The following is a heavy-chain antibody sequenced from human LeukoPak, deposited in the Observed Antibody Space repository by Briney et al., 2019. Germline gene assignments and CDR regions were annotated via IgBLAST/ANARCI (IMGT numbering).Heavy chain of an antibody. D-gene: IGHD1-26*01. CDR1: GYYFPSYW. CDR2: IYPGDSDT. J-gene: IGHJ4*02. V-gene: IGHV5-51*01. CDR3: ARRGSGSYSHYDY. Sequence: GESLKISCKGSGYYFPSYWIGWVRQLPGKGPEWVGIIYPGDSDTRYRPSFQGQVTFSADKSVSTAYLHWSSLKASDTGMYYCARRGSGSYSHYDYWGQGTLVTVSS.